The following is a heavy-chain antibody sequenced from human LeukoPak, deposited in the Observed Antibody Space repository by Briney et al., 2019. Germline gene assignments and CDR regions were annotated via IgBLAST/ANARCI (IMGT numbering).Heavy chain of an antibody. V-gene: IGHV4-30-2*02. CDR1: GGSISSGGYS. CDR2: IYHSGST. J-gene: IGHJ4*02. Sequence: SETLSLTCADSGGSISSGGYSWSWIRQPPGKGLEWIGYIYHSGSTYYNPSLKSRVTISVDRSKNQFSLKLSSVTAADTAVYYSARHTVVTGLDYWGQGTLVTVSS. D-gene: IGHD4-23*01. CDR3: ARHTVVTGLDY.